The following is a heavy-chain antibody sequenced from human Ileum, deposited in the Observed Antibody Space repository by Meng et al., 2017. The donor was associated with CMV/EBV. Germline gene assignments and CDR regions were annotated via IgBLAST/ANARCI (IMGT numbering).Heavy chain of an antibody. D-gene: IGHD3-3*01. Sequence: GESLKISCAASAFSFSSYGMHWVRQAPGKGLEWVSFMRYDGTKTYYADSVKGRFTIPRDNSKNTLYLKMNSLRAEDTAVYYCAKDHDFVTAMDYYYAMDVWGQGTMVTVSS. V-gene: IGHV3-30*02. CDR2: MRYDGTKT. J-gene: IGHJ6*02. CDR1: AFSFSSYG. CDR3: AKDHDFVTAMDYYYAMDV.